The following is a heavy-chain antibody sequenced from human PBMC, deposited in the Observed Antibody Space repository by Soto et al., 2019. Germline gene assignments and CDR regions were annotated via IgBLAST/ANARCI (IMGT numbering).Heavy chain of an antibody. D-gene: IGHD4-17*01. J-gene: IGHJ3*02. CDR3: ARRHGDQGACAFNI. CDR2: IYYSGTT. Sequence: QVQLQQSGPGLVKPSETLSLTCTVSGGAIVSYYWTWIRQPPGKGLEWIGYIYYSGTTKYNPSLKSRVTTTIDTSRKQISLELTSVTAADTAVYYCARRHGDQGACAFNIWDHGTTVTVSA. CDR1: GGAIVSYY. V-gene: IGHV4-59*01.